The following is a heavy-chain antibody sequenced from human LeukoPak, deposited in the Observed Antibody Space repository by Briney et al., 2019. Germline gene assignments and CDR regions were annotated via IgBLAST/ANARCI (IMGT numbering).Heavy chain of an antibody. CDR3: AKETLWSGYFPLGY. V-gene: IGHV3-30*19. J-gene: IGHJ4*02. Sequence: PGGSLRLSCAASGFTFSSYGMHWVRQAPGKGLEWVAVISYDGSNKYYADSVKGRFTISRDNSKNTLYLQMNSLRAEDTAVYYCAKETLWSGYFPLGYWGQGTLVTVSS. D-gene: IGHD3-3*01. CDR1: GFTFSSYG. CDR2: ISYDGSNK.